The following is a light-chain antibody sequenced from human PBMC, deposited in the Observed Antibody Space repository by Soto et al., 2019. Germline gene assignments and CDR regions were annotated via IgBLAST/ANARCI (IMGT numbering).Light chain of an antibody. Sequence: QSALTQPASVSGSPGQSITISCSGSSSDIGYYNLVSWYQRRPGAAPKLIIYDVTYRPSGVSNRFSGSKSGNTASLTISGLQSEDEADYNCSSFTSSITYVFGTGTKVPVL. J-gene: IGLJ1*01. CDR1: SSDIGYYNL. V-gene: IGLV2-14*02. CDR3: SSFTSSITYV. CDR2: DVT.